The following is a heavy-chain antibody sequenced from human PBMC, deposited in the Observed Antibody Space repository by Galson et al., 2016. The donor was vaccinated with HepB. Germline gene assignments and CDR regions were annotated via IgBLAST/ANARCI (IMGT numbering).Heavy chain of an antibody. CDR3: ASSEIPLFGSGAYFDF. CDR2: ISGRGGST. J-gene: IGHJ4*02. D-gene: IGHD3-10*01. V-gene: IGHV3-23*01. CDR1: GFPFSDYA. Sequence: SLRLSCAASGFPFSDYAMSWVRQAPGRGLEWVSTISGRGGSTYYADSVRGRFTISRDNSKGTSSLQMNSLRADDTAMYYCASSEIPLFGSGAYFDFWGQGTLLSVSS.